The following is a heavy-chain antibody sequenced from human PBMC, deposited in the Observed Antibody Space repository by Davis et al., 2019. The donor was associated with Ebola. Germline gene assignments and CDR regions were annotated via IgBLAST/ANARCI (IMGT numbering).Heavy chain of an antibody. V-gene: IGHV3-23*01. CDR1: GFTFGDYA. D-gene: IGHD6-13*01. CDR3: AKGGSSWSFDY. J-gene: IGHJ4*02. Sequence: GESLKISCTASGFTFGDYAMSWFRQAPGKGLEWVSAISGSGGSTYYADSVKGRFTISRDNSKNTLYLQMNSLRAEATAVYYCAKGGSSWSFDYWGQGTLVTVSS. CDR2: ISGSGGST.